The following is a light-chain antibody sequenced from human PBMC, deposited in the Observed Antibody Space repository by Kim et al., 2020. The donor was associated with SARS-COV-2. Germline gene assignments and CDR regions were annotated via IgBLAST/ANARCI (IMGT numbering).Light chain of an antibody. CDR1: SGSIDDNY. Sequence: GKTVTIACTRSSGSIDDNYVQWYQQLPGGVPTTVIYEDDQRPSGVSYRFSGAIDNASNSASLTISGLRTEDDADYYCQSYNRDNVLFGGGTQLTVL. CDR2: EDD. CDR3: QSYNRDNVL. J-gene: IGLJ2*01. V-gene: IGLV6-57*03.